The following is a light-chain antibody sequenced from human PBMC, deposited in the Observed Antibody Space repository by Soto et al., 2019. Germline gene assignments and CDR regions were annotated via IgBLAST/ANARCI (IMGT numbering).Light chain of an antibody. V-gene: IGLV2-23*01. J-gene: IGLJ3*02. CDR1: SCDVGSYNL. CDR3: CSYAGSNTHWV. Sequence: QSALTQPASVSGSPGQSITISCTGTSCDVGSYNLVSWYQQHPGKAPKLMIYEGSKRPSGVSNRFSGSKSGNTASLTISGLQAEDEADYYCCSYAGSNTHWVFGGGTKLTVL. CDR2: EGS.